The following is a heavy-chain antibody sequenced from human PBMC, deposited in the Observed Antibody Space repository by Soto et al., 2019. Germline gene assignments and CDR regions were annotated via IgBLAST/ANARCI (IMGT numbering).Heavy chain of an antibody. CDR2: INHSGST. CDR1: GGSFSGYY. J-gene: IGHJ6*02. CDR3: ARGLSRYCSSTSCPKAYYYGMDV. V-gene: IGHV4-34*01. Sequence: QVQLQQWGAGLLKPSETLSLTCAVYGGSFSGYYWSWIRQPPGKGLEWIGEINHSGSTNYNPSLKIRVTIAGDTPKNQLYLKLSSVTAADTAVYYCARGLSRYCSSTSCPKAYYYGMDVWGQGTTVTVSS. D-gene: IGHD2-2*01.